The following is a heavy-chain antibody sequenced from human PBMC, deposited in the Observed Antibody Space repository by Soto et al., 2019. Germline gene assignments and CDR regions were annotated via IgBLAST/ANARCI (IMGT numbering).Heavy chain of an antibody. CDR1: GFTVSNAW. CDR2: IKSKTDGGTT. Sequence: GGSLRLSCAASGFTVSNAWMNWVRQAPGKGLEWVGRIKSKTDGGTTDYAAPVKGRFTISRDDSKNTLYLQMNSLKTEDTAVYYCTTSAVYDILTGYLPTLGMDVWGQGTTVTVSS. D-gene: IGHD3-9*01. CDR3: TTSAVYDILTGYLPTLGMDV. V-gene: IGHV3-15*07. J-gene: IGHJ6*02.